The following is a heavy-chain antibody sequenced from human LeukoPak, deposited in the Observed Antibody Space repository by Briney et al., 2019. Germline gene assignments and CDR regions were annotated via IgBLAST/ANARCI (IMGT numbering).Heavy chain of an antibody. CDR2: IIPIFGTA. Sequence: GASVKVSCKASGGTFSSYAISWVRQAPGQGLEWMGGIIPIFGTANYAQKFQGRVTITADESTSTAYMELSSLRSEDTAVYYCAWGRIMVPAFDYWGQGTLVTVSS. CDR1: GGTFSSYA. J-gene: IGHJ4*02. CDR3: AWGRIMVPAFDY. D-gene: IGHD3-16*01. V-gene: IGHV1-69*13.